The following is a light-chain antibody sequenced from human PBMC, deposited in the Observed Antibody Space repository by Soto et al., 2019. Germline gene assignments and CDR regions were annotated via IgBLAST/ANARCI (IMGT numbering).Light chain of an antibody. CDR3: CSYAGSYTYVV. V-gene: IGLV2-11*01. CDR2: DVT. CDR1: NSDVGGSNY. Sequence: QSALTQPRSVSGSPGQSVTISCTGTNSDVGGSNYVSWYQQHPGKAPKLMIFDVTKRPSGVPDRFSGSKSGTTASLTISGLPAEDEADYFCCSYAGSYTYVVFGGGTQLAVL. J-gene: IGLJ2*01.